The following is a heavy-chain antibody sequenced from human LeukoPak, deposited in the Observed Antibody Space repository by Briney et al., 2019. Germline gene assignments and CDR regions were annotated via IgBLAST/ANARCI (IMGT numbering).Heavy chain of an antibody. J-gene: IGHJ4*02. CDR2: ISTYNGET. Sequence: GASVKVSCKASGYTFTSYDISWVRQVPGQGLEWMGWISTYNGETNYAEKVQGRVTLTTDTSTNTAYMEMRSLRSDDTAIYYCARGVDDFGDFCFDYWGRGTQVTVSS. V-gene: IGHV1-18*01. D-gene: IGHD4-17*01. CDR3: ARGVDDFGDFCFDY. CDR1: GYTFTSYD.